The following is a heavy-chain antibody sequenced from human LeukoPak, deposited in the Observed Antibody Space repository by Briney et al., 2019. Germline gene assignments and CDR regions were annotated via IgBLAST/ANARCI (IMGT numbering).Heavy chain of an antibody. CDR1: GFTFSSFN. Sequence: GGSLRLSCAASGFTFSSFNMNWVRHTPGKGLEWISYISSSSSTIYYADPVKGRFTISRDNAKSSLYLQMNSLRDEDTAVYYCARYPSVAATGWGRWFDHWGQGTLVTVSS. D-gene: IGHD6-13*01. CDR2: ISSSSSTI. J-gene: IGHJ5*02. V-gene: IGHV3-48*02. CDR3: ARYPSVAATGWGRWFDH.